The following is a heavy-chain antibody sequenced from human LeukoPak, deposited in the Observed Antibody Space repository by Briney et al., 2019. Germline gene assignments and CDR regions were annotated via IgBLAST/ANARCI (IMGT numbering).Heavy chain of an antibody. CDR3: TSQAGYSSSWET. J-gene: IGHJ5*02. Sequence: GGSLKLSCAASGLIFSGSAMHWVRQAPGKGLEWVGRMRSKANNYATGYTTSVIGRFTISRDDSKNTRYLEMNSLKIEDTAVYFCTSQAGYSSSWETWGQGTLVTVSS. D-gene: IGHD6-13*01. CDR2: MRSKANNYAT. CDR1: GLIFSGSA. V-gene: IGHV3-73*01.